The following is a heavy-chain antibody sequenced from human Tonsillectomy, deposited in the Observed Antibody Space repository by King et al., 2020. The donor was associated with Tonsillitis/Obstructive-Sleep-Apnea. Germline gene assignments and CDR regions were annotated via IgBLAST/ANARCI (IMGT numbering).Heavy chain of an antibody. Sequence: VQLVESGGGLIQPGGSVRLSCAASGFTVSSNYMSWVRQAPGKGLEWVSIIYSGGGTYYADSVKGRFPISRDNSKNTLYLQMNSLRAEDTAVYFCARDRVVVVPAAIPVYYYYGMDVWGQGTTVTVSS. V-gene: IGHV3-53*01. CDR2: IYSGGGT. J-gene: IGHJ6*02. D-gene: IGHD2-2*02. CDR1: GFTVSSNY. CDR3: ARDRVVVVPAAIPVYYYYGMDV.